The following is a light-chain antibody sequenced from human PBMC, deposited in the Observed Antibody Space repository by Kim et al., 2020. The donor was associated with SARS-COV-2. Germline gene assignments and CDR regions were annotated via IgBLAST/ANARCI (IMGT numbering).Light chain of an antibody. J-gene: IGKJ4*01. CDR2: TTS. CDR3: QQNYNIPFT. Sequence: DIQMTQSPSSLSASVGDRVIITCRASQRISSDLNWYQQKPGKAPKLLVYTTSRLPNGVPSRFSGGGSGTDFTLTISSLQPEDSATFYCQQNYNIPFTFGGGTKVDIK. V-gene: IGKV1-39*01. CDR1: QRISSD.